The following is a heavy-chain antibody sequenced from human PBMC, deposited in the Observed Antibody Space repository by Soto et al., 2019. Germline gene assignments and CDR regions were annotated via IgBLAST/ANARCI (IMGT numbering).Heavy chain of an antibody. J-gene: IGHJ4*02. D-gene: IGHD5-12*01. V-gene: IGHV4-30-2*01. CDR3: AGGPGVARNY. CDR1: GGSISSGGYS. Sequence: QLQLQESSSGLAKPSQTLSLTCAVSGGSISSGGYSWSWIRQPPGKGLEWIGYIYHSGSTYYNPSLKRRVTISVDRSKNQFSLKLSSVTAADTAVYYCAGGPGVARNYWGQGTLVTVSS. CDR2: IYHSGST.